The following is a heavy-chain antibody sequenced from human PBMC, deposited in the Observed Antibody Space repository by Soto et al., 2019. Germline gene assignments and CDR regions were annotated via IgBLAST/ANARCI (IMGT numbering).Heavy chain of an antibody. Sequence: ASVKVSCKASGYTFTSYAMHWVRQAPGRRLEWMGWINAGNGNTKYSQKFQGRVTITRDTSASTAYMELSSLRSEDTAVYYCASPAGGYDTRRYYYYYGMDVWGQGTTVTVSS. CDR3: ASPAGGYDTRRYYYYYGMDV. CDR1: GYTFTSYA. J-gene: IGHJ6*02. CDR2: INAGNGNT. D-gene: IGHD5-12*01. V-gene: IGHV1-3*01.